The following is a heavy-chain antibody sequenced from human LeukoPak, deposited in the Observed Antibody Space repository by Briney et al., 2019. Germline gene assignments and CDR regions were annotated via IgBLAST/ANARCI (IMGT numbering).Heavy chain of an antibody. CDR2: VIPILGIA. CDR3: ARAPKAYGRVYYFDY. J-gene: IGHJ4*02. V-gene: IGHV1-69*02. CDR1: GGTFSSYT. D-gene: IGHD4-17*01. Sequence: SVKVSCKASGGTFSSYTISWVRQAPGQGLEWMGRVIPILGIANYAQKFQGRVTITADKSTSTAYMELSSLRSEDTAVYYCARAPKAYGRVYYFDYWGQGTLVTVSS.